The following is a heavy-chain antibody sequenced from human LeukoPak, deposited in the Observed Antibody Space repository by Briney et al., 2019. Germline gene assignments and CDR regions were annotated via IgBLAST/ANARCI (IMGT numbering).Heavy chain of an antibody. D-gene: IGHD3-22*01. CDR3: ARAMYYYDSSGYYPTLGY. Sequence: GASVKVSCKASGYTFTGYYMHRVRQAPGQGLEWMGWINPNSGGTNYAQKFQGRVTMTRDTSVSTAYMELSRLRSDDTAVYYCARAMYYYDSSGYYPTLGYWGQGTLVTVSS. CDR1: GYTFTGYY. CDR2: INPNSGGT. J-gene: IGHJ4*02. V-gene: IGHV1-2*02.